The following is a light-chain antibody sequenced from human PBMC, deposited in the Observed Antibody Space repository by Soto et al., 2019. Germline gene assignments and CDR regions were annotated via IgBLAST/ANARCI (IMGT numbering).Light chain of an antibody. CDR3: QQSYSTLFT. CDR2: AAS. Sequence: DIQMTQSPSSLSASVGDRDTITCRASQSISSYLNWYQQKPGKAPKLLIYAASSLQSGVPSRFSGSGSGTDFTLTISSLQPEDFATYYCQQSYSTLFTFGPGTKVDIK. CDR1: QSISSY. J-gene: IGKJ3*01. V-gene: IGKV1-39*01.